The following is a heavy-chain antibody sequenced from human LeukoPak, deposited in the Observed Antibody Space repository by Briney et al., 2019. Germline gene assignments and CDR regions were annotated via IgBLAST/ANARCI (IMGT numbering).Heavy chain of an antibody. D-gene: IGHD1-1*01. J-gene: IGHJ5*02. CDR1: QFTFSSFN. Sequence: HAGGSLKLSCADSQFTFSSFNMNWVRQPPGKGQEWISHIDSSSSSIFYADSVKGRFAISRDNARNSLYLQMDSLRAEDTAVYYCARDGYNWDGYGWFDPWGQGSLVTVSS. V-gene: IGHV3-48*01. CDR2: IDSSSSSI. CDR3: ARDGYNWDGYGWFDP.